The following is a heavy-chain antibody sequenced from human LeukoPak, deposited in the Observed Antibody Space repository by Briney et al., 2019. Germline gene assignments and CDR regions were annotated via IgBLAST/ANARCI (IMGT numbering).Heavy chain of an antibody. CDR2: IYYSGNT. Sequence: SETLSLTCTVSGGSLSSYYWSWIRQPPGKGLVWIGNIYYSGNTNFNPSLKSRVTISVDTSKNEVSLKLSSVTAADTAVYYCARDSGTSGTGLHSWGQGTLVTVSS. V-gene: IGHV4-59*01. J-gene: IGHJ4*02. CDR3: ARDSGTSGTGLHS. CDR1: GGSLSSYY. D-gene: IGHD1-14*01.